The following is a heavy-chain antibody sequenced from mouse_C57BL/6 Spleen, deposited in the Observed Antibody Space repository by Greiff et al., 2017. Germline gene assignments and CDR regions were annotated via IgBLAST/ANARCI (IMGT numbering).Heavy chain of an antibody. J-gene: IGHJ4*01. CDR2: INPGSGGT. D-gene: IGHD1-1*01. V-gene: IGHV1-54*01. CDR1: GYAFTNYL. Sequence: QVQLKESGAELVRPGTSVKVSCKASGYAFTNYLIEWVKQRPGQGLEWIGVINPGSGGTNYNEKFKGKATLTADKSSSTAYMQLSSLTSEDSAVYFGARRDCSSSRYAMDYWGQGTSVTVSS. CDR3: ARRDCSSSRYAMDY.